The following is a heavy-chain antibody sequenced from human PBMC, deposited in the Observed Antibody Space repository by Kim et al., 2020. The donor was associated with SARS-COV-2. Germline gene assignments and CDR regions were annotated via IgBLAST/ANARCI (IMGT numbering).Heavy chain of an antibody. D-gene: IGHD3-10*01. CDR2: IYSDGTTT. CDR1: GFTFSNYW. Sequence: GGSLRLSCAASGFTFSNYWMHWVRQAPGKGLEWVSRIYSDGTTTSYADSVKGRFIISRDNAKNTVFLVMNSLRTEDTSVYFCGRDSGNYYSSGIDYWGQGTLVTVSS. CDR3: GRDSGNYYSSGIDY. J-gene: IGHJ4*02. V-gene: IGHV3-74*01.